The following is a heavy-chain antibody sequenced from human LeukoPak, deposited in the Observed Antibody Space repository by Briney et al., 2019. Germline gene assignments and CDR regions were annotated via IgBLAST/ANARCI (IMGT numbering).Heavy chain of an antibody. CDR1: GFTFSSYA. CDR2: ISDSGGST. D-gene: IGHD3-10*01. V-gene: IGHV3-23*01. CDR3: AKEGLYGSGRWIHY. J-gene: IGHJ4*02. Sequence: GGSLRLSCAASGFTFSSYAMSWVRQAPGKGLEWVSAISDSGGSTYYADSVKGRFTISRDNSKNTLYLQMNSLRAEDRGVYYCAKEGLYGSGRWIHYWGQGTLVTVFS.